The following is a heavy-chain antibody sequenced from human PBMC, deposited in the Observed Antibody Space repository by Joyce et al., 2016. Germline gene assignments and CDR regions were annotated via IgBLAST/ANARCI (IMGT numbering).Heavy chain of an antibody. V-gene: IGHV4-39*07. J-gene: IGHJ6*03. CDR3: ARGEAGYVSMDV. CDR2: IYYSGRA. CDR1: GGSITSSSYY. D-gene: IGHD2-15*01. Sequence: QLQLQESGPGLVKPSETLSLTCALSGGSITSSSYYWGWNPQSPGKGPEWIGSIYYSGRAADNPSLKNRVTISLDTSKNHVSLKLTSVTEADTAVYFWARGEAGYVSMDVWGKGTTVTVSS.